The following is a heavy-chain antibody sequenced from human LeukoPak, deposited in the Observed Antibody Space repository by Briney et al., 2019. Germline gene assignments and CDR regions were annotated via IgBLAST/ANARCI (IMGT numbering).Heavy chain of an antibody. J-gene: IGHJ4*02. Sequence: PSETLSLTCAVSGYSISSGYHWGWIRQPPGKGLEWIGSIYHSGSTYYNPSLKSRVTISVDTSKNQFSLKLSSVTAADTAVYYCARPAATGYYFDYWGQGTLVTVSS. D-gene: IGHD2-15*01. CDR2: IYHSGST. CDR1: GYSISSGYH. CDR3: ARPAATGYYFDY. V-gene: IGHV4-38-2*01.